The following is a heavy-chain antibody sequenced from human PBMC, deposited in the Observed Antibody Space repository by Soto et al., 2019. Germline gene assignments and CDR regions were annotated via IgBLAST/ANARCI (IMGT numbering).Heavy chain of an antibody. Sequence: XGSLIISWVSSGIIFGDYSMTLVRQAPGKGLEWVATISSSGGNIEYRDSLKGRFTISRDNSKNTLYLQLNGLTADDTAVHFCAKAAGGLGYFDLWGRGTLVTVSS. V-gene: IGHV3-23*01. J-gene: IGHJ2*01. CDR3: AKAAGGLGYFDL. D-gene: IGHD3-16*01. CDR2: ISSSGGNI. CDR1: GIIFGDYS.